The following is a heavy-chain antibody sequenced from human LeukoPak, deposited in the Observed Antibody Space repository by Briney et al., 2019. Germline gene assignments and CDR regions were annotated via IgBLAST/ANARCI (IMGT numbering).Heavy chain of an antibody. CDR2: ISSSGGSI. CDR1: GFIFSIYE. V-gene: IGHV3-48*03. Sequence: PGGSQRLSCAASGFIFSIYEMNWVRQAPGKGLGWVSYISSSGGSIYFADSVKGRLTLHRDKAENSLYLPVNSLIAADTAVYYCARVYRSGGSIDYWGQGTLVTVSS. D-gene: IGHD2-15*01. J-gene: IGHJ4*02. CDR3: ARVYRSGGSIDY.